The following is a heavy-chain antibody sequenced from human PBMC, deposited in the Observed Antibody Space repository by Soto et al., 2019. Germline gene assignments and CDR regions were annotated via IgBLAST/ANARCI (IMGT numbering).Heavy chain of an antibody. J-gene: IGHJ5*02. V-gene: IGHV4-61*01. CDR3: ARDLNSGNYPAGEFDP. CDR1: GASVNSSSYF. D-gene: IGHD1-26*01. Sequence: PSETLSLTCTVSGASVNSSSYFWSWIRQPPGKGLEWIGYIYFSGSTTYNASLKSRVTISVDTPNNQFSLNLTSVTTADTAVYYCARDLNSGNYPAGEFDPWGQGTLVTVSS. CDR2: IYFSGST.